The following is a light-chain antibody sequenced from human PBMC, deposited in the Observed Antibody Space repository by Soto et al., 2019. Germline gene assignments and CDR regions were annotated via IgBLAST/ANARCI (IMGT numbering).Light chain of an antibody. CDR3: QQNYNYPRT. J-gene: IGKJ1*01. V-gene: IGKV1-39*01. Sequence: DIQMTQSPSSLYASVGDRVTITCRASQSISSYLNWYQQRPGKAPKLLISAASSLQSEVPSRFSGSGSGTDFTLTISSLQPEDFATYYCQQNYNYPRTFGQGTKVEI. CDR2: AAS. CDR1: QSISSY.